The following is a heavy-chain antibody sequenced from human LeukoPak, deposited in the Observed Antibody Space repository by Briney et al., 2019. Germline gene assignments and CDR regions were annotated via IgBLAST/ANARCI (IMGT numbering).Heavy chain of an antibody. CDR3: AREGYYDILTGYQCYFDY. J-gene: IGHJ4*02. D-gene: IGHD3-9*01. CDR2: IIPIFGTA. Sequence: GASVKVSCKASGGTFSSYAISWVRQAPGQGLERMGGIIPIFGTANYAQKFQGRVTITADKSTSAAYMELSSLRSEDTAVYYCAREGYYDILTGYQCYFDYWGQGTLDTVSS. V-gene: IGHV1-69*06. CDR1: GGTFSSYA.